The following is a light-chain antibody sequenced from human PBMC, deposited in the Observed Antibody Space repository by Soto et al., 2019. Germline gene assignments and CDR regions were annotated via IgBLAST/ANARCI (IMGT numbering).Light chain of an antibody. CDR1: QGIRND. CDR3: LQDYSYPRT. Sequence: AVQLTQSPSSLSASVGDGVTITCRASQGIRNDLGWYQQKPGKAPELLIYAASSLQSGVPSRFSGSGYGTDFTLTISSLQPEDFATYYCLQDYSYPRTFGQGTKVEIK. CDR2: AAS. J-gene: IGKJ1*01. V-gene: IGKV1-6*01.